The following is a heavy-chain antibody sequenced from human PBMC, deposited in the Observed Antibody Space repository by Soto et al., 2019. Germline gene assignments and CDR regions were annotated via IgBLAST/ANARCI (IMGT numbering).Heavy chain of an antibody. D-gene: IGHD3-10*02. CDR1: GFTFSSYA. J-gene: IGHJ4*02. Sequence: PGGSLRLSCAASGFTFSSYAMHWVRQAPGKGLEWVAVISYDGSNKYYADSVKGRFTISRDNSKNTLYLQMNSLRAEDTAVYYCASLFLHDYWGQGTLVTVSS. V-gene: IGHV3-30-3*01. CDR3: ASLFLHDY. CDR2: ISYDGSNK.